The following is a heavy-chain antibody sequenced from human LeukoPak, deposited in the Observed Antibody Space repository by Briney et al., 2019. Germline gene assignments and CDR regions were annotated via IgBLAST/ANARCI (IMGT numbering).Heavy chain of an antibody. Sequence: GSLRLSCAASGFTFSSYAMSWVRQAPGKGLEWIGYIYYSGSTNYNPSLKSRVTISVDTSKNQFSLKLSSVTAADTAVYYCAREGYSYGVDYWGQGTLVTVSS. CDR1: GFTFSSYA. CDR2: IYYSGST. J-gene: IGHJ4*02. CDR3: AREGYSYGVDY. V-gene: IGHV4-59*01. D-gene: IGHD5-18*01.